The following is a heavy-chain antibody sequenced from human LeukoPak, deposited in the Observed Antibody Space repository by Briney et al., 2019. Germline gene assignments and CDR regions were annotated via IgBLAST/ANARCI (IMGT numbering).Heavy chain of an antibody. V-gene: IGHV3-49*04. J-gene: IGHJ4*02. D-gene: IGHD3-3*01. CDR1: GFTFGDYA. CDR2: IRSKAYGGTT. CDR3: TRGRFLEWLFSD. Sequence: GRSLRLSCTASGFTFGDYAMSWVRQAPGKGLEWVGFIRSKAYGGTTEYAASVKGRFTISRDDSKSLAYLQMNSLKTEDTAVYYCTRGRFLEWLFSDWGQGTLVTVSS.